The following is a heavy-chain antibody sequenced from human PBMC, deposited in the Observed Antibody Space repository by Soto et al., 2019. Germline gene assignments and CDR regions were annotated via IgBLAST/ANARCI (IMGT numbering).Heavy chain of an antibody. CDR1: GFTVSSNY. V-gene: IGHV3-53*02. J-gene: IGHJ2*01. CDR2: IYSGGST. Sequence: EVQLVETGGGLIQPGGSLRLSCAASGFTVSSNYMSWVRQSPGKGLEWVSVIYSGGSTDYADSVKGRCTISRDNSKNTLYLQMNSLRAEDTVVYYWARDSSGSLYWYFDLWGRGTLVTVSS. CDR3: ARDSSGSLYWYFDL. D-gene: IGHD3-22*01.